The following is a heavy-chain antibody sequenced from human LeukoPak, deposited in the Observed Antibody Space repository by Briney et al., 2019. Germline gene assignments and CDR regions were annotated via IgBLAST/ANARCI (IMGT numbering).Heavy chain of an antibody. D-gene: IGHD6-6*01. J-gene: IGHJ4*02. Sequence: GGSLRLSCAASGFTFSSYAMRWVRQAPGKGLEWVSAISGSGGSTYYADSVKGRFTISRDNSKNTLYLQMNSLRAEDTAVYYCVKDRSINLPYFFDYWGQGTLVTVSS. CDR1: GFTFSSYA. CDR2: ISGSGGST. V-gene: IGHV3-23*01. CDR3: VKDRSINLPYFFDY.